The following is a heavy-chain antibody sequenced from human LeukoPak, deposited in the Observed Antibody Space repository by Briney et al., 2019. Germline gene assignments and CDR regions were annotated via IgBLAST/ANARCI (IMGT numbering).Heavy chain of an antibody. CDR1: GGSISSYY. J-gene: IGHJ4*02. V-gene: IGHV4-59*08. D-gene: IGHD5-12*01. CDR3: ASGYSGYDPFFDY. Sequence: SETLSLTCTVSGGSISSYYWSWIRQPPGKGLEWLGHIYYSGSTDYNPSLKSRVTISVDTSKNQFSLKLSSVTAADTAVYYCASGYSGYDPFFDYWGQGTLVTVSS. CDR2: IYYSGST.